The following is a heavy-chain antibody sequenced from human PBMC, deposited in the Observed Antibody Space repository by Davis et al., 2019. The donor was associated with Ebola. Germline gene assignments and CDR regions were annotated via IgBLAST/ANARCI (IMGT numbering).Heavy chain of an antibody. CDR1: GGSISSYY. D-gene: IGHD6-19*01. J-gene: IGHJ4*02. Sequence: MPSETLSLTCTASGGSISSYYWSWIRQPPGKGLEWIGYIYSTGTTNYNPSLESRVTISEDTSKNQFSLKLNSVTAADTAVYCCARFPYSSGWYRHDYWGQGTLVTVSS. CDR3: ARFPYSSGWYRHDY. V-gene: IGHV4-59*01. CDR2: IYSTGTT.